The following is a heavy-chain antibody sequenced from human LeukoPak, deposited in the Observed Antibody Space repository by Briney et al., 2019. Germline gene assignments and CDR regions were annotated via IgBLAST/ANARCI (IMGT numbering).Heavy chain of an antibody. Sequence: PGGSLRLSCVVSGFNFSSNWMIWVRQAPGKGLEWVANLKANGTEKYHVDSVKGRFAISRDNAKNSLYLQMNSLRGEDTAVYYCVRGVGRTCDYRGQGTLVTVSS. CDR2: LKANGTEK. J-gene: IGHJ4*02. D-gene: IGHD1-26*01. V-gene: IGHV3-7*04. CDR3: VRGVGRTCDY. CDR1: GFNFSSNW.